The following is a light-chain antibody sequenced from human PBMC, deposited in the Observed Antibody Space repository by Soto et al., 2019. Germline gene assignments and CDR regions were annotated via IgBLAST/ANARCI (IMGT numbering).Light chain of an antibody. CDR1: QSVSRSY. J-gene: IGKJ2*01. V-gene: IGKV3D-20*01. CDR2: DAS. CDR3: QHYGSSPYT. Sequence: EIVLTQSPATLSLSPGERATLSCGASQSVSRSYLACYQQKHGLAPRLLMYDASSRATGIPDRFSGSWSWTDFTLTISRLEPEDVAVYYCQHYGSSPYTFGQGTKLEIK.